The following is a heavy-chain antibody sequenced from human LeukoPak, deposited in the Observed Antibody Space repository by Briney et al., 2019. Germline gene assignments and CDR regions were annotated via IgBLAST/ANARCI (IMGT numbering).Heavy chain of an antibody. D-gene: IGHD5-24*01. Sequence: ASVKVSCKASGYTFTSYGISWVRQAPGQGLEWMGWISAYNGNTNYAQELQGRVTMTTDTSTSTAYMDLRSLRSDDTAVYYCARDGYNSDYYYGMDVWGQGTTVTVSS. CDR3: ARDGYNSDYYYGMDV. CDR2: ISAYNGNT. V-gene: IGHV1-18*01. J-gene: IGHJ6*02. CDR1: GYTFTSYG.